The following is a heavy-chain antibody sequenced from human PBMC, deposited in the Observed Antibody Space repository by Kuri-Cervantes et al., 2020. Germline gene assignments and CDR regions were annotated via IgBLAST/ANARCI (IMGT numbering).Heavy chain of an antibody. J-gene: IGHJ4*02. Sequence: GESLKISCAASGFTFSSNAMTWVRQAPGKGLEWVSSISDSGDRTYYADSMKGRFTISRDNSKNTLYLQMNSLRAEDTAVYYCARGYSGYDSVFDYWGQGTLVTVSS. V-gene: IGHV3-23*01. CDR1: GFTFSSNA. CDR3: ARGYSGYDSVFDY. CDR2: ISDSGDRT. D-gene: IGHD5-12*01.